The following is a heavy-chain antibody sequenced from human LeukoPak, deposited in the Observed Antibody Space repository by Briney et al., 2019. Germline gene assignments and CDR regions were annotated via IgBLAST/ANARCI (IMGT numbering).Heavy chain of an antibody. J-gene: IGHJ3*02. D-gene: IGHD3-10*01. CDR3: ARVRGYDAFDI. V-gene: IGHV4-59*01. CDR2: IYYSGST. CDR1: GGSISSYY. Sequence: PSETLSLTCTVSGGSISSYYWSWIRQPPGKGLEWIGYIYYSGSTNYNPSLKSRVTISVDTSKNQFSLKLSSVTAADTAVYYCARVRGYDAFDIWGQGTMVTVSS.